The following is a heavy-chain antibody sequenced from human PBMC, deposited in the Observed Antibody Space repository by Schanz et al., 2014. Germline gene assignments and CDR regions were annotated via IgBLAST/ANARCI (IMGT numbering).Heavy chain of an antibody. CDR2: ISCSSNYY. CDR3: AREYASTWFESNVMAGRIDN. D-gene: IGHD2-8*01. CDR1: GFIFTSYS. J-gene: IGHJ4*02. V-gene: IGHV3-21*01. Sequence: ESGGGLVKSGGSLRLSCATSGFIFTSYSMHWVRQAPGKGLEWVSSISCSSNYYYYADSVKGRFTISRDAAKDSLFLQMTSLRADDTAVYFCAREYASTWFESNVMAGRIDNWGQGTLVTVSS.